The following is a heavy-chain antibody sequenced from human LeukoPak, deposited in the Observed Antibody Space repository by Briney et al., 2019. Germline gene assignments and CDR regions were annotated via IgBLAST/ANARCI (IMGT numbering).Heavy chain of an antibody. CDR1: GGTFSSYA. V-gene: IGHV1-69*06. CDR2: IIPIFGTA. Sequence: GASVKVSCKASGGTFSSYAISWVRQAPGQGLEWMGGIIPIFGTANYAQKFQGRVTITADKSTSTAYMELSSLRSEDTAVYYCAGGYSYGYHYYYYMDVWGKGTTVTVSS. D-gene: IGHD5-18*01. CDR3: AGGYSYGYHYYYYMDV. J-gene: IGHJ6*03.